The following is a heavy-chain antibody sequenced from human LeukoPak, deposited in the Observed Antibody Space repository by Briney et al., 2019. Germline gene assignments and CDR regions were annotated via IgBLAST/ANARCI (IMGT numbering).Heavy chain of an antibody. J-gene: IGHJ1*01. CDR3: ARRRYYDGSGYLE. V-gene: IGHV4-39*01. D-gene: IGHD3-22*01. Sequence: SETLSLTCSVSGDSVSRSDSYWDWIRQPPGKGLEWIGTIYYSGRTYYSPSLKSRVTMSVDPSNNQFSLNLRSVTAADTALYYCARRRYYDGSGYLEWGQGTLRSVSS. CDR1: GDSVSRSDSY. CDR2: IYYSGRT.